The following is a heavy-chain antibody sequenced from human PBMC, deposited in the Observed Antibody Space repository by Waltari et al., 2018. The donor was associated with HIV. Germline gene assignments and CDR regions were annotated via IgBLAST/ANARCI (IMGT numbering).Heavy chain of an antibody. V-gene: IGHV4-39*01. CDR1: GGSISSSDYY. Sequence: QLQMQESGPGLVKPSETLSLTCSVSGGSISSSDYYWGWIRQSPGKGLEWIGNLYYGGSPYYNPSLQSRVTISVDTSKNQFSLRLNSVTAADTAVYFCARHLRGHGFLAKLYYFDFWGQGALVTVSS. D-gene: IGHD3-3*01. CDR2: LYYGGSP. CDR3: ARHLRGHGFLAKLYYFDF. J-gene: IGHJ4*02.